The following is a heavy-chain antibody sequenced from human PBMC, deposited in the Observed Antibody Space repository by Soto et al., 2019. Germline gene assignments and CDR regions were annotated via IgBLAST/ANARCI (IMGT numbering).Heavy chain of an antibody. Sequence: PGGSLRLSCVASGFSLSSHAVSWVRQTPEKGLEWVSSISDSGATSSYADFVKGRFTVSRDNSRNTLYLQMDSLRVEDTAVYFCAKGPLDDCLGGSCHFDHWGQGVLVTVSS. CDR3: AKGPLDDCLGGSCHFDH. D-gene: IGHD2-15*01. CDR2: ISDSGATS. J-gene: IGHJ4*02. CDR1: GFSLSSHA. V-gene: IGHV3-23*01.